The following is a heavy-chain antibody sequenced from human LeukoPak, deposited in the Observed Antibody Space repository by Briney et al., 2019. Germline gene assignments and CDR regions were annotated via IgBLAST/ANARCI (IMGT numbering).Heavy chain of an antibody. J-gene: IGHJ4*02. CDR3: ARGDSSSRRVFDY. V-gene: IGHV3-53*01. Sequence: PGGSLRLSCAASGFTVSSNYMSWVRQAPGEGLEWVSVIYSGGSTYYADSVKGRFTISRDNSKNTLYLQMNSLRAEDTAVYYCARGDSSSRRVFDYWGQGTLVTVSS. CDR2: IYSGGST. D-gene: IGHD6-13*01. CDR1: GFTVSSNY.